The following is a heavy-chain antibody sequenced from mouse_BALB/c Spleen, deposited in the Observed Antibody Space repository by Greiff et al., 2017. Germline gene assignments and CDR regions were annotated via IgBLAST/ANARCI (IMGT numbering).Heavy chain of an antibody. Sequence: EVQLQQSGPELVKPGASVKISCKASGYTFTDYNMHWVKQSHGKSLEWIGNIDPYYGGTSYNQKFKGKATLTVDKSSSTAYMQLKSLTSEDSAVYYCARGLRGYFDYWGQGTTLTVSS. J-gene: IGHJ2*01. CDR1: GYTFTDYN. V-gene: IGHV1S29*02. D-gene: IGHD2-4*01. CDR2: IDPYYGGT. CDR3: ARGLRGYFDY.